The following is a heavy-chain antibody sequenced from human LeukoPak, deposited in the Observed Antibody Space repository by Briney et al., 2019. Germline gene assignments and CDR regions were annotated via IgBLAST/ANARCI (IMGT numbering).Heavy chain of an antibody. CDR3: ARGGVYSSGNIRY. CDR2: INHSGST. CDR1: GVSFSGYC. Sequence: SETLSLTCAVYGVSFSGYCWSWVRQPPGKGLEWIGEINHSGSTNYNPSLKSRVTISVDTPKNQFSLKLSSVTAADTAVYYCARGGVYSSGNIRYWGQGTLVTVSS. V-gene: IGHV4-34*01. D-gene: IGHD6-19*01. J-gene: IGHJ4*02.